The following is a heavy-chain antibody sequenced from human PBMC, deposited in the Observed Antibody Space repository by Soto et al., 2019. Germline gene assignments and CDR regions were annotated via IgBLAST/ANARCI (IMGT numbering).Heavy chain of an antibody. CDR2: IYNSGST. Sequence: PSETLSLTCSVSGASISRNYWSWIRQPPGKGLEWIGYIYNSGSTSYNPSLKSRVTISADTSKNQFSLKLSSVTAADTTVYYCVQSTGWPGFDFWGQGTLVTSPQ. CDR1: GASISRNY. J-gene: IGHJ4*02. D-gene: IGHD2-8*02. CDR3: VQSTGWPGFDF. V-gene: IGHV4-59*01.